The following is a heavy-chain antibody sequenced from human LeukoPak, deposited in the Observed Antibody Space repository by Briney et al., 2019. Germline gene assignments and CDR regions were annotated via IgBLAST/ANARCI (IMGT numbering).Heavy chain of an antibody. Sequence: GESLKISCQGSESRFTSYWIGWVRQMPGKGLKWMGIIYPGDSDARYSPSFQGQVTISADKSISTAYLQWSSLKASDTAMYYCARRRDLYSGSYYPFDYWGQGTLVTVSS. J-gene: IGHJ4*02. V-gene: IGHV5-51*01. D-gene: IGHD1-26*01. CDR3: ARRRDLYSGSYYPFDY. CDR1: ESRFTSYW. CDR2: IYPGDSDA.